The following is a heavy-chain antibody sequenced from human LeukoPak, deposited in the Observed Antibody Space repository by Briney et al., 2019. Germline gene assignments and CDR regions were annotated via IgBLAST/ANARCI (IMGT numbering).Heavy chain of an antibody. V-gene: IGHV4-61*02. CDR3: ARVPYYYDSSGYQYSFDY. Sequence: SQTLSPTCTVSGGSISSGSYYWSWIRQPAGKGLEWIGRIYTSGTTNYNPSLKSRVTISVDTSKKQFSLKLSSVTAADTAVYYCARVPYYYDSSGYQYSFDYWGQGTLVTVSS. J-gene: IGHJ4*02. CDR2: IYTSGTT. D-gene: IGHD3-22*01. CDR1: GGSISSGSYY.